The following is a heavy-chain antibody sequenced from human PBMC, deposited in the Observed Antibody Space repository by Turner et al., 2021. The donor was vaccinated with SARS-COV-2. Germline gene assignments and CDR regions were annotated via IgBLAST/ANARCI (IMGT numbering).Heavy chain of an antibody. J-gene: IGHJ6*02. D-gene: IGHD5-18*01. CDR3: ARHQGSASVYDHGMNV. Sequence: QVKLQESGPGLVRTAENLSRTSTVSGDSISTKSWSWLRQSPGRGLAWTVYFYKIGRIDYNPTLRSLVTISVDTSKNQLSLNLISVAAADTAVYYCARHQGSASVYDHGMNVWGQGTAVIVSS. V-gene: IGHV4-59*08. CDR1: GDSISTKS. CDR2: FYKIGRI.